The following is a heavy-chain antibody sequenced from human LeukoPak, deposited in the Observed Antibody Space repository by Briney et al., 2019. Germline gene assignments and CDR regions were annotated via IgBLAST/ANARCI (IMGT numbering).Heavy chain of an antibody. V-gene: IGHV3-9*01. CDR1: GFTFDDYA. J-gene: IGHJ1*01. CDR2: ITWNSDNI. Sequence: GRSLRLSCAASGFTFDDYAMHWVRQAPGKGLEWVSGITWNSDNIEYADSVKGRFTISRDNAKNSLYLQMNSLRAEDTAVYYCARGGDYYDSSSREYFQHWGQGTLVTVSS. CDR3: ARGGDYYDSSSREYFQH. D-gene: IGHD3-22*01.